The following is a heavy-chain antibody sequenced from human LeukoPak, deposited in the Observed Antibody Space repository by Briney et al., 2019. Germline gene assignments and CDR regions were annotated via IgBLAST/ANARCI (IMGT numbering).Heavy chain of an antibody. CDR3: SRYGFVGADFDY. V-gene: IGHV3-49*04. CDR1: GFTFGNYA. Sequence: GGSLRLSCTASGFTFGNYAVTWVRQAPGRGLEGVGFIRSKPYGGTAEYAASVQGRFTISRDDSKTIAYLQMNSLKPEDTAVYYCSRYGFVGADFDYWGRGTLVTVSS. D-gene: IGHD1-26*01. J-gene: IGHJ4*02. CDR2: IRSKPYGGTA.